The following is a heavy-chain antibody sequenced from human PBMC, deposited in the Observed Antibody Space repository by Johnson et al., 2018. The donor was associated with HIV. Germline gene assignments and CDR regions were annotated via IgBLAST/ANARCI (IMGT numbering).Heavy chain of an antibody. D-gene: IGHD3-9*01. CDR1: GFTFSSYG. CDR3: ARGGGIDWYNAFVL. Sequence: QVQLVESGGGVVQPGGSLRLSCAASGFTFSSYGMHWVRQAPGKGLEWVAFIRYDGSNEYYADSVKGRFTISRDSSKHTLYMQMTSLRAADTAVYYCARGGGIDWYNAFVLWGRGTMVTVSS. CDR2: IRYDGSNE. V-gene: IGHV3-30*02. J-gene: IGHJ3*01.